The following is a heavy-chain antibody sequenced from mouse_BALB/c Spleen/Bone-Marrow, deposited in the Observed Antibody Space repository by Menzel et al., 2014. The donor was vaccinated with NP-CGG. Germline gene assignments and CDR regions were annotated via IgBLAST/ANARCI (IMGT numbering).Heavy chain of an antibody. CDR3: ATYGYSYWYFDV. CDR2: IDPYYGGT. V-gene: IGHV1-39*01. Sequence: EVQLQQSGPELEKPGASVKISCKASGYSFSGYNMNWVKQSNGKSLEWIGNIDPYYGGTSYNQKFKGKATLTVDKSSSTAYMQLKSLTSEDSAVYYCATYGYSYWYFDVWGAGTTVTVSS. J-gene: IGHJ1*01. D-gene: IGHD1-1*01. CDR1: GYSFSGYN.